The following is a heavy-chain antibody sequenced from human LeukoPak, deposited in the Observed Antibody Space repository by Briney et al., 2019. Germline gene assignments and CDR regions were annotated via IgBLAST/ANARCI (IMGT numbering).Heavy chain of an antibody. CDR3: AKNMRHYGSGSYSKRAQGSYYFDY. V-gene: IGHV3-23*01. CDR2: ISGSGGST. Sequence: PGGSLRLSCAASGFTFSSYAMSWVRQAPGKGLEWVSAISGSGGSTYYADSVKGRFTISRDNSKNTLYLQMNSLRAEDTAVYYCAKNMRHYGSGSYSKRAQGSYYFDYWGQGTLVTVSS. D-gene: IGHD3-10*01. J-gene: IGHJ4*02. CDR1: GFTFSSYA.